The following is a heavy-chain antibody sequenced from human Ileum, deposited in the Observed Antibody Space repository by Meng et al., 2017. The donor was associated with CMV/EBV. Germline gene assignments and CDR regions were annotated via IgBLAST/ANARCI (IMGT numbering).Heavy chain of an antibody. CDR3: TRDNVGNYDFLDY. J-gene: IGHJ4*02. CDR1: GFSVGSNY. V-gene: IGHV3-66*01. D-gene: IGHD3-22*01. CDR2: INSGSDT. Sequence: VVAGVGLVPPVGSCSVFCGASGFSVGSNYMSWVRQAPGKGLEWVSLINSGSDTFYADSVKGRFSISRDNSKNTVYLQMNSLRAEDTALDYCTRDNVGNYDFLDYWGQGTLVTVSS.